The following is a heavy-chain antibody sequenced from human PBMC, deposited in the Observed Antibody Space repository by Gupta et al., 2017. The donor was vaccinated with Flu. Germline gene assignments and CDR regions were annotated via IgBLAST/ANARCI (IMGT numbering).Heavy chain of an antibody. D-gene: IGHD4-23*01. CDR1: GFTFSNAW. V-gene: IGHV3-15*01. J-gene: IGHJ4*02. Sequence: LVESGGGLVKPGGSLRLSCAASGFTFSNAWMSWVRQAPGKGLEWVGRSRRTTDGGAADYAAPVKGRFTLSRDDSKNTLYLQMNNLKSEDTAIYYCTTGTAVANYQFDYWGQGTLVTVSS. CDR3: TTGTAVANYQFDY. CDR2: SRRTTDGGAA.